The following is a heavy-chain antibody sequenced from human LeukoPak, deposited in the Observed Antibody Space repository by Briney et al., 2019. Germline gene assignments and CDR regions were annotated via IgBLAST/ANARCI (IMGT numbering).Heavy chain of an antibody. CDR1: GYTFTSYT. J-gene: IGHJ4*02. Sequence: ASVKVSCKASGYTFTSYTISWVRQAPGQGLEWMGWISVHDGHTNYAEKFQGRVTMTADTSTNTAYMELTSLTSDDTAVYYCARYGCNSLACYEDYWGQGTLVTVSS. V-gene: IGHV1-18*01. CDR2: ISVHDGHT. CDR3: ARYGCNSLACYEDY. D-gene: IGHD2-15*01.